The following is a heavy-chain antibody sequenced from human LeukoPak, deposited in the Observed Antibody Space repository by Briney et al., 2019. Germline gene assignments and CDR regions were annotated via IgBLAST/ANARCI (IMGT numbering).Heavy chain of an antibody. CDR3: ARGGSTVTYWYFDL. V-gene: IGHV1-69*05. D-gene: IGHD4-11*01. J-gene: IGHJ2*01. CDR1: RCIFSSYA. Sequence: SVKVSCKASRCIFSSYAISGARQAASQGLEGMGGIIPSFGTANYAQKFQGRVTINTYKSTRTAYMELSSLRYEDTAVYDCARGGSTVTYWYFDLWGRGTLVTVSS. CDR2: IIPSFGTA.